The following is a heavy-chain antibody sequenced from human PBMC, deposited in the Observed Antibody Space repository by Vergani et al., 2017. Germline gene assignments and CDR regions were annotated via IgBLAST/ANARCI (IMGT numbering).Heavy chain of an antibody. CDR2: LNNDTTII. CDR3: ARAYGPGSAALQH. D-gene: IGHD3-10*01. J-gene: IGHJ1*01. V-gene: IGHV3-74*01. CDR1: GFTFSTYW. Sequence: EVQLVESGGGLVQSGGSLRLSCAASGFTFSTYWMHWVRQAPGKGLEWVSRLNNDTTIIDYADSVKGRFIIARDNAKNTVYLQVTSLRVEDTAVYYCARAYGPGSAALQHWGQGTLVSVSS.